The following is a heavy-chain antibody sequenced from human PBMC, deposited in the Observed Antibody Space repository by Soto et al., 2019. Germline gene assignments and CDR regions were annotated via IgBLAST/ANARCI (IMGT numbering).Heavy chain of an antibody. CDR3: AREGLITGTTYYYYGMDV. CDR2: VSNSGST. D-gene: IGHD1-7*01. J-gene: IGHJ6*02. Sequence: QGQLQDSGPGLGRLSETLPLPGPVPVDSFSSYYGGWIRQPPGRGLEWIGYVSNSGSTNYNPSLRSRLTISLDTSKNQFSLKLSSVTAADTAVYYCAREGLITGTTYYYYGMDVWGQGTTVTVSS. CDR1: VDSFSSYY. V-gene: IGHV4-59*01.